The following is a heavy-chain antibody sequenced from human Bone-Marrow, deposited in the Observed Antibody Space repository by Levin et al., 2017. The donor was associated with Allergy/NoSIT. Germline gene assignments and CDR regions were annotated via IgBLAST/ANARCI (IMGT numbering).Heavy chain of an antibody. V-gene: IGHV5-51*01. CDR3: ARHVEFGGLRVPYYYMDV. Sequence: PGESLKISCKGSGYSFTSYWIGWVRQMPGKGLEWMGIIYPGDSDTRYSPSFQGQVTISADKSISTAYLQWSSLKASDTAMYYCARHVEFGGLRVPYYYMDVWGKGTTVTVSS. D-gene: IGHD3-10*01. J-gene: IGHJ6*03. CDR2: IYPGDSDT. CDR1: GYSFTSYW.